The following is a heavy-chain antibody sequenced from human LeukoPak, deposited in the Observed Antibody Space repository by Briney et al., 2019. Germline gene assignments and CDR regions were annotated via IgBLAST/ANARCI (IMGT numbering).Heavy chain of an antibody. V-gene: IGHV4-34*01. CDR1: GGSFSGYY. D-gene: IGHD2-2*01. J-gene: IGHJ4*02. CDR3: ARDVPPIDY. CDR2: INHSGST. Sequence: PSETLSLTCAVYGGSFSGYYWSWIRQPPGKGLEWIGEINHSGSTNYNPSLKSRVTISVDTSKNQFSLKLSSVTAADTAVYYCARDVPPIDYWGQGTLVTVSS.